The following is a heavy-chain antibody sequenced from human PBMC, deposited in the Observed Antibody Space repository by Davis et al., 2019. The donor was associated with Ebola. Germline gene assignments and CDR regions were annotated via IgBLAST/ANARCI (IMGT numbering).Heavy chain of an antibody. CDR2: LYTGDNA. CDR3: ARGLHWADY. D-gene: IGHD4-11*01. J-gene: IGHJ4*02. CDR1: GFTVSSEY. Sequence: SPIPPFAASGFTVSSEYMRWFRQAPGTGLERDSTLYTGDNAYYAHSVKGRFTISRDTSKNTLSLQMHSLRTEDTAVYFCARGLHWADYWGQGTLVSVSS. V-gene: IGHV3-53*01.